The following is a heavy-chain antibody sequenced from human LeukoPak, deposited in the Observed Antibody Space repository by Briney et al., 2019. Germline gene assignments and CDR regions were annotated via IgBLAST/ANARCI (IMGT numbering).Heavy chain of an antibody. J-gene: IGHJ4*02. CDR2: ISGSGGST. Sequence: GGSLRFSCAASGFTFSSYSMNWVRQAPGKGLEWVSAISGSGGSTYYADSVKGRFTISRDNSKNTLYLQMISLRAEDTAVYYCAKVLYNIVVVVAAPFDYWGQGTLVTVSS. CDR3: AKVLYNIVVVVAAPFDY. D-gene: IGHD2-15*01. CDR1: GFTFSSYS. V-gene: IGHV3-23*01.